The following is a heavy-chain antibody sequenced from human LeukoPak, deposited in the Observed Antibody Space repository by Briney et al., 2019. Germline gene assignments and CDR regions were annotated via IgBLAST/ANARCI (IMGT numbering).Heavy chain of an antibody. CDR2: ISYSGST. Sequence: SETLSLTCTVSGCSLSSYYWSWIRQPPGKGLEWIGYISYSGSTNLNPSLKRRVTISVDTSKNQFSLKLSSVTAADTAVYYCAREGAAGTNLNWFDPWGQGTLVTVSS. CDR3: AREGAAGTNLNWFDP. D-gene: IGHD1-1*01. V-gene: IGHV4-59*01. J-gene: IGHJ5*02. CDR1: GCSLSSYY.